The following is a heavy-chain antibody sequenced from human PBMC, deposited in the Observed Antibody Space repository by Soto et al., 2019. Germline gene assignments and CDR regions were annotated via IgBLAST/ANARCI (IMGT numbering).Heavy chain of an antibody. CDR1: RYTFSTYA. CDR2: IHGGNGDT. J-gene: IGHJ5*02. V-gene: IGHV1-3*05. CDR3: ARDASGTYHGWLDP. Sequence: QVQLVQSGAEEKKPGASVKVSCKAFRYTFSTYAIHWVRQAPGQRLEWMGWIHGGNGDTKYSQNFQDRITITRDTSASTASMVLSSLTSEGTAVYFCARDASGTYHGWLDPWGQGTLFIVSS. D-gene: IGHD1-26*01.